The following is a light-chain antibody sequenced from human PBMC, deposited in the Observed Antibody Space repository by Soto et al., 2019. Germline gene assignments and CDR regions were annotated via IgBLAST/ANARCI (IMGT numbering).Light chain of an antibody. CDR3: QQYNNWPGT. V-gene: IGKV3-15*01. CDR2: GAS. J-gene: IGKJ4*01. Sequence: IVMTQSPATLAVSPGAIATLSCRTSQSVDSRLAWYQHKPGQAPRLLIYGASNRATGIPARFSGSGSGTEFTLTIDSLQSEDFAIYFCQQYNNWPGTFGRGTKVDIK. CDR1: QSVDSR.